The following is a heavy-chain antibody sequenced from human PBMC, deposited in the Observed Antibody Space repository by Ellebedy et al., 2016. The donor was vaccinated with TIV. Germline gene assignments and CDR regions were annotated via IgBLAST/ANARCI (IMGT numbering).Heavy chain of an antibody. V-gene: IGHV6-1*01. CDR2: TYYRSKWYN. D-gene: IGHD3-3*02. CDR3: ARGDISYDY. J-gene: IGHJ4*02. CDR1: GDSVSSDSAA. Sequence: MPSETLSLTCVISGDSVSSDSAARHWIRQSPSRGLEWLGRTYYRSKWYNDYALSVKSRVTINPDTSKNHFSLHLNSVTPEDTAVYYCARGDISYDYWGRGTLVTVSS.